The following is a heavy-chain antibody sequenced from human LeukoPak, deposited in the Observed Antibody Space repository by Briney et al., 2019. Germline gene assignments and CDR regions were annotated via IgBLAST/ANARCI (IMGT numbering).Heavy chain of an antibody. D-gene: IGHD2-2*01. Sequence: PGGSLRLSCAASGFTFSSYSMNWVRQAPGKGLEWVSSISSSSSYIYYADSVKGRFTISRDNAKNSLYLQMNSLRAEDTAVYYCARDSCEYCSSTGLSYGMDVWGQGTTVTVSS. CDR3: ARDSCEYCSSTGLSYGMDV. CDR1: GFTFSSYS. J-gene: IGHJ6*02. V-gene: IGHV3-21*01. CDR2: ISSSSSYI.